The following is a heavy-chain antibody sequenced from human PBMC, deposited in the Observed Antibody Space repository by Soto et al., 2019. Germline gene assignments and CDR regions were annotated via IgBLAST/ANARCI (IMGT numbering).Heavy chain of an antibody. J-gene: IGHJ4*02. CDR3: ARDFGLGGRFNAVPYCSGGSCYSQFDY. V-gene: IGHV1-18*01. CDR2: ISAYNGNT. D-gene: IGHD2-15*01. Sequence: ASVKVSCKASGYTFTSYGISWVRQAPGQGLEWMGWISAYNGNTNYAQKLQGRVTMTTDTSTSTAYMELRSLRSDDTAVYYCARDFGLGGRFNAVPYCSGGSCYSQFDYWGQGTLVTVSS. CDR1: GYTFTSYG.